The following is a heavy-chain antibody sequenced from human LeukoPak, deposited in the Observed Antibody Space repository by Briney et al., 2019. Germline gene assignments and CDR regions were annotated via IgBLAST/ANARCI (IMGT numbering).Heavy chain of an antibody. CDR3: ARDAAVAGTVVGLDY. J-gene: IGHJ4*02. V-gene: IGHV4-59*01. D-gene: IGHD6-19*01. Sequence: SETLSLTCTVSGDSISSYYWSWIRQPPGKGLEWIGYIYCSGSTNCNPSLKSRVTISVDTSKNQFSLKLSSVTAADTAVYFCARDAAVAGTVVGLDYWGQGTLVTVSS. CDR2: IYCSGST. CDR1: GDSISSYY.